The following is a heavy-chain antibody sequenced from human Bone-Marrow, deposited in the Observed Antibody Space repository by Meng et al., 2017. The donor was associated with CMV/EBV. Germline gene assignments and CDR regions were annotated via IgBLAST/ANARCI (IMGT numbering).Heavy chain of an antibody. CDR2: IKQDGSEK. CDR1: GFTFSSYW. Sequence: GGSLRLSCAASGFTFSSYWMSWVRQAPGKGLEWVANIKQDGSEKYYVDSVKGRFTISRDNAKNSLYLQMNSLRAEDTAVYYCARVGAARVREGFDYWGQGTLVTVSS. D-gene: IGHD5-18*01. V-gene: IGHV3-7*01. CDR3: ARVGAARVREGFDY. J-gene: IGHJ4*02.